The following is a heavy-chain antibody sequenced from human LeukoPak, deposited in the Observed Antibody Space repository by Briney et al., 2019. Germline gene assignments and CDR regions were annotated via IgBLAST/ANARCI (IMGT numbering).Heavy chain of an antibody. CDR1: GFTLSTNY. CDR3: ARAGFSSSWYYFDS. V-gene: IGHV3-53*01. D-gene: IGHD6-13*01. CDR2: LYIAGTT. J-gene: IGHJ4*02. Sequence: GGSLRLSCAASGFTLSTNYMSWVRQAPGKGLEWVSILYIAGTTYYADSVKGRFTISGDNSKNTLFLQMNSLQTEDTAMYYCARAGFSSSWYYFDSWGQGTLVTVSS.